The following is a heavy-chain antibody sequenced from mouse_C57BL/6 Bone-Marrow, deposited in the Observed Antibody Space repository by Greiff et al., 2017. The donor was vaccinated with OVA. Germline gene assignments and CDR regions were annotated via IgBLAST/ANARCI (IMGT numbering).Heavy chain of an antibody. CDR2: IHPNSGST. J-gene: IGHJ2*01. V-gene: IGHV1-64*01. CDR3: ARWRGKRDFGC. CDR1: GYTFTSYW. D-gene: IGHD2-1*01. Sequence: QVQLQQPGAELVKPGASVKLSCKASGYTFTSYWMHWVKQRPGQGLEWIGMIHPNSGSTNYNEKFKSKATLTVDKSSSTAYMQLSSLTSEDSAVYYCARWRGKRDFGCWGQGTTLTVSS.